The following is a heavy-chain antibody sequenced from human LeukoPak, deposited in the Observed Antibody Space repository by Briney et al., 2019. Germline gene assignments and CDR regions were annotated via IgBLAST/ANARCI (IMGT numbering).Heavy chain of an antibody. CDR2: ISSSSSTI. CDR3: ARAHNWKYGTFDY. CDR1: GFTFSSYS. V-gene: IGHV3-48*04. D-gene: IGHD1-7*01. Sequence: GESLRLSCAASGFTFSSYSMNWVRQAPGEGLGWVSYISSSSSTIYYADSVKGRFTISRDNAKNSLYLQMNSLRAEDTAVYYCARAHNWKYGTFDYWGQGTLVTVSS. J-gene: IGHJ4*02.